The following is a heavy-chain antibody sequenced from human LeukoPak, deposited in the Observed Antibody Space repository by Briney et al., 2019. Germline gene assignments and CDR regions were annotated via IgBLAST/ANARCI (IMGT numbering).Heavy chain of an antibody. CDR1: GYTFTRYY. J-gene: IGHJ6*03. V-gene: IGHV1-46*01. D-gene: IGHD3-16*02. CDR2: INPSGGST. CDR3: ARIIDQWGYYYYMDV. Sequence: ASVKVSCKASGYTFTRYYMHWVRQAPGQGLEWMGIINPSGGSTSYAQKFQGRVTITRNTSISTAYMELSSLRSEDTAVYYCARIIDQWGYYYYMDVWGKGTTVTVSS.